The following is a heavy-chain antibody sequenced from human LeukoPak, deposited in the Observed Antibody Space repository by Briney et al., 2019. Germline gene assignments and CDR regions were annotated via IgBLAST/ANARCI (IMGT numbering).Heavy chain of an antibody. V-gene: IGHV4-30-4*01. CDR3: ARGSWHGSGSYYSLFGS. CDR2: IYYSGST. J-gene: IGHJ5*02. D-gene: IGHD3-10*01. CDR1: GGSISSGDYY. Sequence: SETLSPTCTVSGGSISSGDYYWSWIRQPPGKGLEWIGYIYYSGSTYYNPSLKSRVTISVDTSKNQFSLKLSSVTAADTAVYYCARGSWHGSGSYYSLFGSWGQGTLVTVSS.